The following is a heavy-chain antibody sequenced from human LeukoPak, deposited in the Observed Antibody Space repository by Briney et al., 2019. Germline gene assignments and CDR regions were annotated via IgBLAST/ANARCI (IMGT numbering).Heavy chain of an antibody. CDR3: ARGIATAATYGSNFEY. V-gene: IGHV3-48*03. CDR1: GFTFSSYE. J-gene: IGHJ4*02. D-gene: IGHD6-13*01. CDR2: ISSSGSTI. Sequence: GGSLRLSCAASGFTFSSYEMNWVRQAPGKGLEWVSYISSSGSTIYYADSVKGRFTISRDNAKNSLYLQMNSLRAEDTALYYCARGIATAATYGSNFEYWGQGTLVTVSS.